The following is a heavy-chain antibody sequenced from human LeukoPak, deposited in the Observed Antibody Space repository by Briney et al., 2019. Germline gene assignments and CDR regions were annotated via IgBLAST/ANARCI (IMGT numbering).Heavy chain of an antibody. V-gene: IGHV3-23*01. J-gene: IGHJ4*02. CDR2: ISGNSVTI. CDR1: GSTFSTYP. D-gene: IGHD1-26*01. CDR3: AKILSGTYSFDL. Sequence: GESLRLSCTASGSTFSTYPMTWVRQAPGQGLEWVSAISGNSVTIYYADSVKGRFTISKDNSKNTLYLQMYSLRAEDTAVYYCAKILSGTYSFDLWGQGTLVTVSS.